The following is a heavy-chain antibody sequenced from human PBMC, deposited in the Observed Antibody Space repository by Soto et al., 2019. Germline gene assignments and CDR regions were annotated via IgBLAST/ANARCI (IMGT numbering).Heavy chain of an antibody. V-gene: IGHV3-74*01. D-gene: IGHD3-22*01. CDR1: GFTFSSYA. CDR3: AIRASYYDGSGYFDY. Sequence: GGSLRLSCAASGFTFSSYAMSWVRQAPGKGLEWVSRINSDGSSTSYADSVKGRFTISRDNAKNTLYLQMNSLRAEDTAVYYCAIRASYYDGSGYFDYWGQGTLVTVSS. J-gene: IGHJ4*02. CDR2: INSDGSST.